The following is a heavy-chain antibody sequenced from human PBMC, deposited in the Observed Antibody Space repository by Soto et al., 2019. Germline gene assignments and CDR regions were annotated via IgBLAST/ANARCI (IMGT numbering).Heavy chain of an antibody. CDR1: GGTFSSYA. V-gene: IGHV1-69*01. CDR2: IIPIFGTA. Sequence: QVQLVQSGAEVKKPGSSVKVSCKASGGTFSSYAISWVRQAPGQGLEWMGGIIPIFGTANYAQKFRGRVTITADESTSTAYMELSSLRSEDTAVYYCARGLIVVVPAAISYYYGMDVWGQGTTVTVSS. CDR3: ARGLIVVVPAAISYYYGMDV. D-gene: IGHD2-2*01. J-gene: IGHJ6*02.